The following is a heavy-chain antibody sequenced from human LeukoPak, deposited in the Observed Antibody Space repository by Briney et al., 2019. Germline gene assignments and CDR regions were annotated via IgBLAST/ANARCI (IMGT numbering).Heavy chain of an antibody. V-gene: IGHV3-11*01. Sequence: PGGSLRLSCAASGFTFSDYYMTWIRQAPGKGLEWISYISTSAGTIYYADSVKGRFTISRDNAKNSLYLQMNSLRAEDAAVYYCARDAIDSSGFDFDYWGKGTLVTVSS. D-gene: IGHD3-22*01. CDR2: ISTSAGTI. J-gene: IGHJ4*02. CDR1: GFTFSDYY. CDR3: ARDAIDSSGFDFDY.